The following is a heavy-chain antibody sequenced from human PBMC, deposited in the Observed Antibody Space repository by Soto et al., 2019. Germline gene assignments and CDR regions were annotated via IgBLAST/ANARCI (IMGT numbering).Heavy chain of an antibody. J-gene: IGHJ5*02. D-gene: IGHD3-3*01. CDR3: ASQCALQFLERLSYNWFDH. CDR2: INHSGST. CDR1: GGSFSGYY. V-gene: IGHV4-34*01. Sequence: SETLSLTCAVYGGSFSGYYWSWIRQPPGKGQEWIGEINHSGSTNYNPSLKSRVTISVDTTKNQFSLKLSSVTAADTALYYCASQCALQFLERLSYNWFDHWGQGSLITDSS.